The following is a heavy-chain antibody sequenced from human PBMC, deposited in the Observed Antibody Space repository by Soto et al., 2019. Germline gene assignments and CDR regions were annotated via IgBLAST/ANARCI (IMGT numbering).Heavy chain of an antibody. Sequence: GASVKVSCKASGYTFTYHTLHWVRQAPGQRLEWMGWINAGNGNTKISQKFQGRVTITRDTSASTAYMELSSLRSDDTAVYYCARESEDLTSNFDYWGQGTLVTVSS. J-gene: IGHJ4*02. CDR3: ARESEDLTSNFDY. CDR1: GYTFTYHT. V-gene: IGHV1-3*01. CDR2: INAGNGNT.